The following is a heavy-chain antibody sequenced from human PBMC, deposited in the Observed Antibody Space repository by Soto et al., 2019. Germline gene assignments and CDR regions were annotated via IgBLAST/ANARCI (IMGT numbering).Heavy chain of an antibody. CDR1: GYTFTSHY. V-gene: IGHV1-46*01. Sequence: ASVTVSRKASGYTFTSHYMHWVRQGPGQRLERMGIISPSGGSTSSAQKFLGKVTMTSYTYTSTDYMELNILSSEDAAVYLCARDWPAEYWGQGTLVTVSS. J-gene: IGHJ4*02. CDR3: ARDWPAEY. CDR2: ISPSGGST.